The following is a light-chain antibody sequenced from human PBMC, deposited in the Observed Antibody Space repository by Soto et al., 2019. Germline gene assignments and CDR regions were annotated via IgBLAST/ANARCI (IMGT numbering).Light chain of an antibody. J-gene: IGLJ2*01. V-gene: IGLV2-23*01. Sequence: QSVLTQPASVSGSPGQSITISCTGTSSDVGSYNLVSWYQQHPGKAPKLMIYEGSKRPSGVSNRFSGSKSGNTASPTISGLQAEDEADYYCCSYAGSIVVFGGGTKLTVL. CDR2: EGS. CDR1: SSDVGSYNL. CDR3: CSYAGSIVV.